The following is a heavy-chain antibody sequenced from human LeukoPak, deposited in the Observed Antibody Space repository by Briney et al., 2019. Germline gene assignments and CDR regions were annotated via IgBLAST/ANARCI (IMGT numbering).Heavy chain of an antibody. V-gene: IGHV3-23*01. J-gene: IGHJ4*02. Sequence: GGSLRLSCAGSGFTFSSYAMSWVRQAPGKGLEWVSAISDTGSTTYDADSVKGRFTISRDNSRSTLYLQMNSLRAEDTALYYCAKDTSIGRYCTNGVCSPFDYWGQGNHFTVSS. CDR1: GFTFSSYA. CDR2: ISDTGSTT. D-gene: IGHD2-8*01. CDR3: AKDTSIGRYCTNGVCSPFDY.